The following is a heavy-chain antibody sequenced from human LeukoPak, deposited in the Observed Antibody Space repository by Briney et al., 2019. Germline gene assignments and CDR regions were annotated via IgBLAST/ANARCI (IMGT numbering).Heavy chain of an antibody. J-gene: IGHJ4*02. CDR1: GFTFSSYS. CDR2: ISTSSSYI. D-gene: IGHD3-22*01. V-gene: IGHV3-21*01. Sequence: GGSLRLSCAASGFTFSSYSMNWVRQAPGKGLEWVSSISTSSSYIYYADSVKGRSTIPRDNAKNSLYLQMNSLRAEDTAVYYCARGAPYTYDSSGYYETDYWGQGTLVTVSS. CDR3: ARGAPYTYDSSGYYETDY.